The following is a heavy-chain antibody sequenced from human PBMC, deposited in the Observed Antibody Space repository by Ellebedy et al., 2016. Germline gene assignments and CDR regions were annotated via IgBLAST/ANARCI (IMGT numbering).Heavy chain of an antibody. CDR3: ARDHSQGERGQGELDY. CDR2: IYYSGST. CDR1: GGSISSSSYY. D-gene: IGHD3-16*01. V-gene: IGHV4-39*07. J-gene: IGHJ4*02. Sequence: SETLSLXCTVSGGSISSSSYYWGWIRQPPGKGLEWIGSIYYSGSTYYNPSLKSRVTISVDTSKNQFSLKLSSVTAADTAVYYCARDHSQGERGQGELDYWGQGTLVTVSS.